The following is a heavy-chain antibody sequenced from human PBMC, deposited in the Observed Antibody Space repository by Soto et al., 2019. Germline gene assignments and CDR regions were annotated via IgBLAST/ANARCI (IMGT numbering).Heavy chain of an antibody. Sequence: QVQLQESGPGLVKPSQTLSLTCTVSGGSISSGDYYWSWIRQPPGKGLEWNGYIYYSGSTYYNPSLKSRVTISVDTSKNQFSLKLSSVTAADTAVYYCAREVVVAATPKNYYYYGMDVWGQGTTVTVSS. CDR2: IYYSGST. CDR1: GGSISSGDYY. J-gene: IGHJ6*02. V-gene: IGHV4-30-4*01. CDR3: AREVVVAATPKNYYYYGMDV. D-gene: IGHD2-15*01.